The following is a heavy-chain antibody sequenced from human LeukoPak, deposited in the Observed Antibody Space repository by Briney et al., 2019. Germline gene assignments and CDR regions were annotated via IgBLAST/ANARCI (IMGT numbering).Heavy chain of an antibody. Sequence: GGSLRLSCAASGFTFSSYAMSWVRQAPGKGLEWVSVIYSGGSTYYADSVKGRFTISRDNSKNTLYLQMNSLRAEDTAVYYCARDYGGNSGAFDIWGQGTMVTVSS. CDR3: ARDYGGNSGAFDI. V-gene: IGHV3-53*01. CDR2: IYSGGST. J-gene: IGHJ3*02. D-gene: IGHD4-23*01. CDR1: GFTFSSYA.